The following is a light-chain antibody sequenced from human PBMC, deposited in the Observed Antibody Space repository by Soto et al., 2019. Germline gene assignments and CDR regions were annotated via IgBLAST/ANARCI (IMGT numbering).Light chain of an antibody. CDR1: QSIGNY. V-gene: IGKV1-39*01. J-gene: IGKJ2*01. Sequence: DVQMTQSPSSLSASVGDRVTITCRASQSIGNYLDWYQQSPGEAPKLLIYAASSLQSGVASRFSGSGSGTDFTLTISSLQPEDFATYYCQESHSTFGQGTKLEL. CDR3: QESHST. CDR2: AAS.